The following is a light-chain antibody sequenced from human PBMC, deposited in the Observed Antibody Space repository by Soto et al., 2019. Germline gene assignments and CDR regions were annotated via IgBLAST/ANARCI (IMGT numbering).Light chain of an antibody. V-gene: IGLV2-14*03. CDR2: DVS. CDR3: SSFTRSSTVV. Sequence: QSVLTQTASVSGSPGQSITLSCTGSSSDVGAFNSVSWYQQYPGKAPKLIIYDVSVRPSGVSNRFSGSKSGNTASLTISGLPAEDEGNYFCSSFTRSSTVVFGGGTKLTVL. CDR1: SSDVGAFNS. J-gene: IGLJ2*01.